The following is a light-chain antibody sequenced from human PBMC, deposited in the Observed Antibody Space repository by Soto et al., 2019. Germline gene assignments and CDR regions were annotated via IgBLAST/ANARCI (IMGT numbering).Light chain of an antibody. CDR3: CSYTSLSTVV. CDR2: AVS. V-gene: IGLV2-14*01. CDR1: SSDVGGYNH. J-gene: IGLJ2*01. Sequence: QSVLTQPATVSGSPGQSITISCTGTSSDVGGYNHVSWYQHSPGKAPKLILFAVSDRPSGVSHRFSGSKSGNTASLTISGLQAEDEADYYCCSYTSLSTVVFGGGTKVTVL.